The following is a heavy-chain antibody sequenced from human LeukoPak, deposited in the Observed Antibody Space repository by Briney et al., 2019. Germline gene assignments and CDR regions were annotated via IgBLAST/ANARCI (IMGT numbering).Heavy chain of an antibody. V-gene: IGHV6-1*01. J-gene: IGHJ5*02. CDR1: GDSVSSNSAA. CDR3: AREPRSSWYRAWYNWFDP. CDR2: TYYRSKWYN. Sequence: SQTLSLTCAISGDSVSSNSAAWKWIRQSPSRGLEWLGRTYYRSKWYNDYAVSVKSRITINPDTSKNQFSLQLNSVTPEDTAVYYCAREPRSSWYRAWYNWFDPWGQGTLVTVSS. D-gene: IGHD6-13*01.